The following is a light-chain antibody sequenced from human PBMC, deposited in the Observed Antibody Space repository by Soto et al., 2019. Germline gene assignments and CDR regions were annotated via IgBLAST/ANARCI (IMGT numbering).Light chain of an antibody. CDR3: LSFTSISSYI. CDR2: DVS. CDR1: SSDVGVYNNY. V-gene: IGLV2-11*01. Sequence: QSVLTQPRSVSGSPGQSVTISCTGTSSDVGVYNNYVSWYQHHPGKAPKLMIYDVSKRPSGVPDRFSGSKSGNTASLTISGLQAEDEANYSCLSFTSISSYIFGTGTKATVL. J-gene: IGLJ1*01.